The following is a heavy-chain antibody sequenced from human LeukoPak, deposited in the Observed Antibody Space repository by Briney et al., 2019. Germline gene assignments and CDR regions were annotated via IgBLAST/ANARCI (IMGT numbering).Heavy chain of an antibody. CDR3: ARKPDSSGWSQTNDY. CDR2: INPNSGGT. V-gene: IGHV1-2*02. J-gene: IGHJ4*02. D-gene: IGHD6-19*01. CDR1: GYTFTGYY. Sequence: GASVKVSFKASGYTFTGYYMHWVRQAPGQGLEWMGWINPNSGGTNYAQKFQGRVTMTRDTSISTAYLDLSSLRSDDTAVYYCARKPDSSGWSQTNDYWGQGTLVTVSS.